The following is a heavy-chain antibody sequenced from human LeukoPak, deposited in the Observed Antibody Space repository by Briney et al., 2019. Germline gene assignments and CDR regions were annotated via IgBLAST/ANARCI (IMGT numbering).Heavy chain of an antibody. CDR1: GGSISSSSYY. J-gene: IGHJ4*02. CDR2: IYYSGST. D-gene: IGHD3-9*01. Sequence: SETLSLTCTVSGGSISSSSYYWGWIRQPPGKGLEWIGSIYYSGSTYYNPSLKSRVTISVDTSKNQFSLKLSSVTAADTAVYYCARDRELYDILTGYYFFDYWGQGTLVTVSS. V-gene: IGHV4-39*07. CDR3: ARDRELYDILTGYYFFDY.